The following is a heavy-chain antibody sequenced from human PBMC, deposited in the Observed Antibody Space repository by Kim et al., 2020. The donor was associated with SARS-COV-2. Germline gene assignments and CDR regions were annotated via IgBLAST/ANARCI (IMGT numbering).Heavy chain of an antibody. CDR2: IYYSGST. V-gene: IGHV4-39*01. J-gene: IGHJ6*02. Sequence: SETLSLTCTVSGGSISSSSYYWGWIRQPPGKGLEWIGSIYYSGSTYYNPSLKSRVTISVDTSKNQFSLKLSSVTAADTAVYYCARRWGYTAMVTYYYYGMDVWGQGTTVTVSS. D-gene: IGHD5-18*01. CDR3: ARRWGYTAMVTYYYYGMDV. CDR1: GGSISSSSYY.